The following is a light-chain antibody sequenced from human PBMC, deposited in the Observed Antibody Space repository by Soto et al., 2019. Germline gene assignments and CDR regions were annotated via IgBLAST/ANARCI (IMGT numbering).Light chain of an antibody. Sequence: DIQMTQSPSSLSASVGDRVTITCRASPGIRNDLAWYQQKPGKAPKRLIYGASSLQSGVPSRFSGSGSGTEFSLTISSLQPEDIATYFCLQHNSYPHTFGQGTKVEIK. V-gene: IGKV1-17*01. CDR1: PGIRND. CDR2: GAS. CDR3: LQHNSYPHT. J-gene: IGKJ1*01.